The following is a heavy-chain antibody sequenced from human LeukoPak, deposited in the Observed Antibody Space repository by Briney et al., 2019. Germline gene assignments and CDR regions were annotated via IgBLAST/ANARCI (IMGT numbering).Heavy chain of an antibody. Sequence: GGSLRLSCAASGFTVSSNYMSWVRQAPGKGLEWVSVIYSGGSTYCADSVKGRFTISRDNSKNTLYLRMNSLRAEDTAVYYCARRDGYNSQVDYWGQRTLVTVST. J-gene: IGHJ4*02. V-gene: IGHV3-53*01. CDR2: IYSGGST. D-gene: IGHD5-24*01. CDR1: GFTVSSNY. CDR3: ARRDGYNSQVDY.